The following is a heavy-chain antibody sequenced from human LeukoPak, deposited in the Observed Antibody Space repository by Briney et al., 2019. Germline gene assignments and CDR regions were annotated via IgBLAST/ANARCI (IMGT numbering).Heavy chain of an antibody. V-gene: IGHV3-21*01. CDR1: GFAFSTYS. CDR3: ARVLSGCETTRCELDY. J-gene: IGHJ4*02. Sequence: GSLRLSCAASGFAFSTYSMNWVRQAPGKGLEWVSSISSSSTYIYYADSVKGRVTISRDNAKNSLYLQMNSLRAEDTAVYYCARVLSGCETTRCELDYWGQGTLVTVSS. D-gene: IGHD1-26*01. CDR2: ISSSSTYI.